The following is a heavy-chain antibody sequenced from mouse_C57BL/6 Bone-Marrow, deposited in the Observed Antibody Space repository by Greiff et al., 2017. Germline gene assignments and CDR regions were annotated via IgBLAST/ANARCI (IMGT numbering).Heavy chain of an antibody. CDR1: GFTFSNYW. Sequence: EVKLMESGGGLVQPGGSMKLSCVASGFTFSNYWMNWVRQSPEKGLEWVAQIRLKSDNYATHYAESVKGRFTISRDDSKSSVYLQMNNLRAEDTGIYYCTAPSTVVATDFDYWGQGTTLTVSS. CDR2: IRLKSDNYAT. D-gene: IGHD1-1*01. V-gene: IGHV6-3*01. J-gene: IGHJ2*01. CDR3: TAPSTVVATDFDY.